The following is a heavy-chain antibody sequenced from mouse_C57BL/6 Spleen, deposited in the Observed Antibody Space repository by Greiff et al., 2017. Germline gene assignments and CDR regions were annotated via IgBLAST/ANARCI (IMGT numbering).Heavy chain of an antibody. Sequence: QVQLQQPGTELVKPGASVKLSCKASGYTFTRYWMHWVKQRPGQGLEWIGNINPRNGGTNYNEKFKSKATLTVDKSSRTAYMQLSSLTSEDAAVYYCARWGNWETLFAYWGQGTLVTVSA. CDR3: ARWGNWETLFAY. CDR1: GYTFTRYW. J-gene: IGHJ3*01. V-gene: IGHV1-53*01. D-gene: IGHD4-1*01. CDR2: INPRNGGT.